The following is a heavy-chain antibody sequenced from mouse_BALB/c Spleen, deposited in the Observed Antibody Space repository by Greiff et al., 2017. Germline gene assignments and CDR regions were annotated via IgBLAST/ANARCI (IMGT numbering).Heavy chain of an antibody. CDR1: GFTFSSYT. J-gene: IGHJ3*01. Sequence: EVKLVESGGGLVKPGGSLKLSCAASGFTFSSYTMSWVRQTPEKRLEWVATISSGGSYTYYPDSVKGRFTISRDNAKNTLYLQMSSLKSEDTAMYYCTRDRGKYGNYGGFAYWGQGTLVTVSA. CDR2: ISSGGSYT. CDR3: TRDRGKYGNYGGFAY. V-gene: IGHV5-6-4*01. D-gene: IGHD2-1*01.